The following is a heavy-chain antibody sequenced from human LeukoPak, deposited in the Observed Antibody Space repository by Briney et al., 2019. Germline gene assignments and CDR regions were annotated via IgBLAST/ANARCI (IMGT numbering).Heavy chain of an antibody. CDR3: ARRDGYKLY. CDR2: IYYSGSA. CDR1: SVSISSYY. Sequence: SETLSLTCTVSSVSISSYYWTWIRQPPGKGLEWIGYIYYSGSANYNPSLKSRVTISVDTSKNQFSLKLNSVTAADTAVYYCARRDGYKLYWGQGTLVTVSS. D-gene: IGHD5-24*01. J-gene: IGHJ4*02. V-gene: IGHV4-59*08.